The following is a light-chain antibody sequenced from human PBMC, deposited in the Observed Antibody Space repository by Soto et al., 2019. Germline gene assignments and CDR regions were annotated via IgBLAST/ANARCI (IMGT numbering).Light chain of an antibody. V-gene: IGKV1-5*03. CDR1: QDISNY. Sequence: QMTQSPSTLSASLGGRVPITCQASQDISNYLNWYQQKPGKAPKLLIYKASTLKSGVPSRFSGSGSGTEFSLTISSLQPDDFATYYCQQYNNYPLTFGQGTRLEIK. CDR3: QQYNNYPLT. CDR2: KAS. J-gene: IGKJ5*01.